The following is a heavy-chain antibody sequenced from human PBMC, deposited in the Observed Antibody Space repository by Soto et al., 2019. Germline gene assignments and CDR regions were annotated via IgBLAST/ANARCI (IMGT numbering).Heavy chain of an antibody. CDR2: ASRDGSTK. CDR3: VKDGSSGWPYYYGMDV. Sequence: QVQLVESGGGVVQPGRSLRLSCAASGFTFSDYGMQWVRQAPSKGLEWVAVASRDGSTKFYADSLKGRFTVSRDNSKNTLYLQMSSLRAEDTAVYYCVKDGSSGWPYYYGMDVWGQGTTVTVSS. V-gene: IGHV3-30*18. D-gene: IGHD6-19*01. J-gene: IGHJ6*02. CDR1: GFTFSDYG.